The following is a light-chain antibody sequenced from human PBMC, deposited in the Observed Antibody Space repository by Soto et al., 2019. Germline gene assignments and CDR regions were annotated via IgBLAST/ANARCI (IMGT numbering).Light chain of an antibody. V-gene: IGKV1-9*01. CDR2: GAS. Sequence: DIQLTQSPSFLSASVGDTVTITCRASQGISTYLAWYQQKPGKAPKNLIYGASTLQSGVPSRFSGSGSGTEFTLTISSLHPEDFATYYCQGHSTYPRTFGPGTKVEIK. CDR1: QGISTY. CDR3: QGHSTYPRT. J-gene: IGKJ1*01.